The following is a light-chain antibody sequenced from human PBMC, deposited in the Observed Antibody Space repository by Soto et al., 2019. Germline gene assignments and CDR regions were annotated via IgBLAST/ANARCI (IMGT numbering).Light chain of an antibody. Sequence: QSALTQPRSVSGSPGQSVTISCTGTSSDVGGYNYVSWYQQHPGKAPKLMIYDVNKRPSGVPDRFSGSESGNTASLTISGLHADDEADYYCCSFAGGYIYVFGTGTKVTVL. CDR1: SSDVGGYNY. V-gene: IGLV2-11*01. J-gene: IGLJ1*01. CDR2: DVN. CDR3: CSFAGGYIYV.